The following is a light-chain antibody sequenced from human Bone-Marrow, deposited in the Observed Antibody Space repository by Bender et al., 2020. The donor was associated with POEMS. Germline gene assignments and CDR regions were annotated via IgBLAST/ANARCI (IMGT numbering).Light chain of an antibody. CDR1: SSNIGNHG. V-gene: IGLV1-36*01. CDR3: SAWDDSLCRWV. Sequence: QSVVTQPPSLSEAPRQRVTISCSGSSSNIGNHGVNWYQQLPGEAPKLLIYYDDLLTPGVSDRFAASKSGTSVSLALSVLPSEDAAVYYCSAWDDSLCRWVFGGGTKLSVL. J-gene: IGLJ3*02. CDR2: YDD.